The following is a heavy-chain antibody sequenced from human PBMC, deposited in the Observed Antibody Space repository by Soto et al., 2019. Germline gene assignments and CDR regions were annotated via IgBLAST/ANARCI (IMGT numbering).Heavy chain of an antibody. V-gene: IGHV2-70*11. CDR3: ARIRCTRFRIAGGYYVDV. CDR1: GFSLSTRGTS. D-gene: IGHD2-2*01. J-gene: IGHJ6*03. Sequence: GSGPTLVNPTQTLTLTCTFSGFSLSTRGTSVSWIRQPPGKEQEWLARIDWDDDKYYSTSLKTRLTISKDTFKNQVVHTMTIMDPVDTASYYCARIRCTRFRIAGGYYVDVWGKGTTVRVS. CDR2: IDWDDDK.